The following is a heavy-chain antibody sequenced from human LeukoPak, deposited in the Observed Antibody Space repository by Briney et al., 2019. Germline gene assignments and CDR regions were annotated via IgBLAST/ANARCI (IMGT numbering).Heavy chain of an antibody. V-gene: IGHV4-39*07. Sequence: SETLSLTCNVSGDSATSDIYFWGWLRQPPGKGLEWIGAIYYTGRTYYNPSLGSRVSISVDTSKNQFSLKLSSVTAADTAVYYCARGAYYYDSSGYYWGQGTLVTVSS. D-gene: IGHD3-22*01. CDR3: ARGAYYYDSSGYY. CDR1: GDSATSDIYF. J-gene: IGHJ4*02. CDR2: IYYTGRT.